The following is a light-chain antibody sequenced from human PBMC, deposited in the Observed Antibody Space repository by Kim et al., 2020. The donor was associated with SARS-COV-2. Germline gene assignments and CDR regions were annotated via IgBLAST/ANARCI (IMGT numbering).Light chain of an antibody. J-gene: IGKJ2*01. Sequence: DIQMTQSPYSLSASVGDRVTITCQASQDISKYLNWYQQKPGKAPNLLIYDASNLETGVPSRLSGSGSGTHFTLTITSLQPEDLATYFCQQIDTLPYTFGQGTKLEI. CDR2: DAS. CDR3: QQIDTLPYT. V-gene: IGKV1-33*01. CDR1: QDISKY.